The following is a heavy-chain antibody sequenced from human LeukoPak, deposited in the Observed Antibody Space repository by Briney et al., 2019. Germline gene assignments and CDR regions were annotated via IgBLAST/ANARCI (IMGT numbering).Heavy chain of an antibody. J-gene: IGHJ4*02. V-gene: IGHV3-11*04. Sequence: GGSLRLSCAASGFTFSDDYMSWIRQAPGKGLEWVSYISNSDGTTYYADFVRGRFTISRDNAKKSLYLQMNSLTVEDTAVYYCARGGSYSCLDYWGQGTLVTVSS. CDR1: GFTFSDDY. CDR3: ARGGSYSCLDY. CDR2: ISNSDGTT. D-gene: IGHD3-10*01.